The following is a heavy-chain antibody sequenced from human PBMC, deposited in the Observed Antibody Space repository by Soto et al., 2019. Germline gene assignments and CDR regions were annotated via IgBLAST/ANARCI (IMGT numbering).Heavy chain of an antibody. CDR1: GFTFSSYG. Sequence: QVQLVESGGGVVQPGRSLRLSCAASGFTFSSYGMHWVRQAPGKGLEWVAVIWYDGSNKYYADSVKGRFTISRDNSKNTLYLQMNSPAAEDTAVYYCARDVARYSSGRGGMDVWGQRTTVTVSS. CDR3: ARDVARYSSGRGGMDV. V-gene: IGHV3-33*01. D-gene: IGHD3-10*01. CDR2: IWYDGSNK. J-gene: IGHJ6*02.